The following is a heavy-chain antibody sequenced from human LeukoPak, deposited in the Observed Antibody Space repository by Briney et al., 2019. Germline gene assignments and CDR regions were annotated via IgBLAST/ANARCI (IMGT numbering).Heavy chain of an antibody. Sequence: GGSLRLSCAASGFTFSSYSMNWGRQAPGKGLEWGSSITSSSSYIYYADSVKGRFTISRDNAKNSLYLQMNSLRAEDTAVYYCARDPFGGNWNTEGFDYWGQGTLVTVSS. CDR3: ARDPFGGNWNTEGFDY. CDR1: GFTFSSYS. CDR2: ITSSSSYI. V-gene: IGHV3-21*01. J-gene: IGHJ4*02. D-gene: IGHD1/OR15-1a*01.